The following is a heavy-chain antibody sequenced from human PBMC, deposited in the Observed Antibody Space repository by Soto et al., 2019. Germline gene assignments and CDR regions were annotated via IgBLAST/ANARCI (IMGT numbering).Heavy chain of an antibody. J-gene: IGHJ6*03. D-gene: IGHD3-3*01. CDR3: ARDWFSYDPHYMDV. CDR2: IWYDGSNK. Sequence: GGSLRLSCAASGFTFSSYGMHWVRQAPGKGLEWVAVIWYDGSNKYYADSVKGRFTISRDNSKNTLYLQMNSLRAEDTAVYYCARDWFSYDPHYMDVWGKGTTVTVSS. CDR1: GFTFSSYG. V-gene: IGHV3-33*01.